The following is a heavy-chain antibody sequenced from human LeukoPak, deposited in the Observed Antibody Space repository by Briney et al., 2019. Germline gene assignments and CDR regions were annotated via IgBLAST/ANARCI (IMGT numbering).Heavy chain of an antibody. D-gene: IGHD6-19*01. J-gene: IGHJ4*02. CDR2: IGTSGSTR. CDR1: GFTFSSYE. V-gene: IGHV3-48*03. Sequence: GGSLRLSCAASGFTFSSYEMNWVRQAPGKGLEWVSYIGTSGSTRTYADSVKGRFTISRDNAKNSLYLEMNSLRAEDTAVYYCAREIVSAVAGNFDYWGQGTLVTVSS. CDR3: AREIVSAVAGNFDY.